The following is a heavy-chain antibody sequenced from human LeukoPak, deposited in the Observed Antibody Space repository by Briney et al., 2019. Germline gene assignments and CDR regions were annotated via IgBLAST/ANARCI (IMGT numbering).Heavy chain of an antibody. V-gene: IGHV3-53*01. Sequence: GGSLRLSCAASGFTVSSNYMSWVRQAPGKGLEWVSVIYSGGSTYYAGSVKGRFTISRDNSKNTLYLQMNSLRAEDTAVYYCARLSAAGLEGFDYWGQGTLVTVSS. CDR1: GFTVSSNY. J-gene: IGHJ4*02. CDR3: ARLSAAGLEGFDY. D-gene: IGHD3-16*02. CDR2: IYSGGST.